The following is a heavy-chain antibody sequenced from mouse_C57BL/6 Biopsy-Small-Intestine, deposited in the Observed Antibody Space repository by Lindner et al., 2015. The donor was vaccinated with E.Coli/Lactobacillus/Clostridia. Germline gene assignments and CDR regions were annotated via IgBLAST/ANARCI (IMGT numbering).Heavy chain of an antibody. Sequence: VQLQESGSELAKPGASVKMSCKASGYTFTSYWMHWVKQRPGQGLEWIGYINPSSGYTEYNQNFQGKATLSADKSSSTAYIQLHSLTSEDSAVYYCTRLFLRLYTMDYWGQGTSVTVSS. J-gene: IGHJ4*01. CDR1: GYTFTSYW. D-gene: IGHD6-1*01. V-gene: IGHV1-7*01. CDR3: TRLFLRLYTMDY. CDR2: INPSSGYT.